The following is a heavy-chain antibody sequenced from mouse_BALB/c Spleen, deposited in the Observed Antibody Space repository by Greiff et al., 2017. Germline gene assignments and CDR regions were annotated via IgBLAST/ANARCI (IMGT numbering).Heavy chain of an antibody. CDR2: ISSGGGST. CDR3: ARHRTTATGWFAY. V-gene: IGHV5-12-1*01. CDR1: GFAFSSYD. Sequence: EVQRVESGGGLVKPGGSLKLSCAASGFAFSSYDMSWVRQTPEKRLEWVAYISSGGGSTYYPDTVKGRFTISRDNAKNTLYLQMSSLKSEDTAMYYCARHRTTATGWFAYWGQGTLVTVSA. D-gene: IGHD1-2*01. J-gene: IGHJ3*01.